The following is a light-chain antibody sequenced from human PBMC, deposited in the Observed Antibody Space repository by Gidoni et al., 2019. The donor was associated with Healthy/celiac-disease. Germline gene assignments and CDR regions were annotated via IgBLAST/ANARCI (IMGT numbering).Light chain of an antibody. J-gene: IGKJ2*01. CDR2: GAS. Sequence: IELPQSPGTLSLSPGETATLPCRASQSVSSSYLAWYQQKPGQAPRLLIYGASSRATGIPDRFSGSGSGTDFTLTISRLEPEDFAVYYCQQYGSSPPYTFGQGTKLEIK. CDR3: QQYGSSPPYT. V-gene: IGKV3-20*01. CDR1: QSVSSSY.